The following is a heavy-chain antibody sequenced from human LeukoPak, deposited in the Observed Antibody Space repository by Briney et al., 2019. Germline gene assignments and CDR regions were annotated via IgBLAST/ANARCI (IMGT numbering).Heavy chain of an antibody. Sequence: GESLKISCKGSGYSFTSYWIGWVRQMPGKGLEWMGIIYPGDSDTRYSPSFQGQVTISADKSISTAYLQWSSLKASDTAMYYCARQYSSSSEGEYFDYWGQGTLVTVSS. CDR3: ARQYSSSSEGEYFDY. D-gene: IGHD6-6*01. J-gene: IGHJ4*02. CDR1: GYSFTSYW. CDR2: IYPGDSDT. V-gene: IGHV5-51*01.